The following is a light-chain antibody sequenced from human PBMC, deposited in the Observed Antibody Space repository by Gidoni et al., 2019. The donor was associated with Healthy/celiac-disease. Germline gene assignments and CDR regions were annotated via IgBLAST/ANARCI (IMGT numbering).Light chain of an antibody. V-gene: IGKV1-5*01. J-gene: IGKJ1*01. Sequence: DIQMTQSPSTLSASVGDRVTITCRASQSISSWLAWYQQKPGKAPKLLIYAASSLESGVPSRFSGSGSGTDFTLTISSLQPDDFATYYCQQYYSYARTFXQXTKVEIK. CDR2: AAS. CDR3: QQYYSYART. CDR1: QSISSW.